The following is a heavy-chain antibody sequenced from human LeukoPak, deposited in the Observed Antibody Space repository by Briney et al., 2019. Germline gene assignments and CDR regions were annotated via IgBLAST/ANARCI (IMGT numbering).Heavy chain of an antibody. Sequence: GGSLRLSCAASGFTFSSYSMNWVRQAPGKGLEWVSGINWNGGSTGYADSVKGRFTISRDNAKNSLYLQMNSLRAEDTALYYCARTLWPHYFDYWGQGTLVTVSS. CDR3: ARTLWPHYFDY. CDR2: INWNGGST. D-gene: IGHD3-10*01. V-gene: IGHV3-20*04. J-gene: IGHJ4*02. CDR1: GFTFSSYS.